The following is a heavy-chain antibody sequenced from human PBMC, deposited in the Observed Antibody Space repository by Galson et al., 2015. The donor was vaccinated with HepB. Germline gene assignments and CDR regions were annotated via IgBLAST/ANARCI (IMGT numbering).Heavy chain of an antibody. J-gene: IGHJ4*02. CDR2: ISENGGST. CDR1: GFTFKSHS. D-gene: IGHD2-2*01. CDR3: ARDQGYCSGITCLIYDY. Sequence: SLRLSCAASGFTFKSHSMSWVRQAPGEGLEWVSAISENGGSTHYADSVKGRFTISRDNSKNTLYLQMNSVRAEDTAVYYCARDQGYCSGITCLIYDYWGQGTLVTVS. V-gene: IGHV3-23*01.